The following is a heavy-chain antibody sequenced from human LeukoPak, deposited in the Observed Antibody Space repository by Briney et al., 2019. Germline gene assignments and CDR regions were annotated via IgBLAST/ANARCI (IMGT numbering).Heavy chain of an antibody. V-gene: IGHV3-30*02. CDR2: IRYDGSNK. J-gene: IGHJ6*03. D-gene: IGHD1-26*01. CDR3: ANGGPVGETDYYYYYMDV. CDR1: GFTFSSYG. Sequence: GGSLRLSCAASGFTFSSYGMHWVRQAPGKGLEWVAFIRYDGSNKYYADSVKGRFTISRDNSKNTLYLQMNSLRAEDTAVYYCANGGPVGETDYYYYYMDVWGKGTTVTIS.